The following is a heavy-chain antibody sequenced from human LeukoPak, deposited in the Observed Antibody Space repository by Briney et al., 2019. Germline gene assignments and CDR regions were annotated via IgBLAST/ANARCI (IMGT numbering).Heavy chain of an antibody. J-gene: IGHJ6*02. D-gene: IGHD2-15*01. V-gene: IGHV1-2*04. CDR2: INPNSGGT. CDR3: ARDSCSGGSCYYYGMDV. Sequence: ASVKVSCKASGYTFTRYYMHWVRQAPGQGLESMGWINPNSGGTNYAQKFQGWVTMTRDTSISTAYMELSRLRSDDTAVYYCARDSCSGGSCYYYGMDVWGQGTTVTVSS. CDR1: GYTFTRYY.